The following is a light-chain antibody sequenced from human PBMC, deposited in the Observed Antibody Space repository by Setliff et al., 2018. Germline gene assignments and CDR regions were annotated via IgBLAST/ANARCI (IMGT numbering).Light chain of an antibody. CDR2: QDS. Sequence: SYELTQPPSVSVSPGQTASITCSGDKLGDKYACWYQQKPGQSPVLVIYQDSKRPSGIPERFSGSNSGNTATLTIGGTQAMDEADYYCQAWDRSTEVFGTGTKVTVL. V-gene: IGLV3-1*01. CDR3: QAWDRSTEV. CDR1: KLGDKY. J-gene: IGLJ1*01.